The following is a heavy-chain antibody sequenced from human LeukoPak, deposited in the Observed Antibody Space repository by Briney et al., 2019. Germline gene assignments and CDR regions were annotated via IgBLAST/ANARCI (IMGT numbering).Heavy chain of an antibody. V-gene: IGHV3-66*01. D-gene: IGHD2-2*01. J-gene: IGHJ4*02. CDR3: ARIYCSSTSCYDLYYLDY. CDR1: GFTVSSNY. CDR2: IYSGGST. Sequence: PGGSLRLSCAASGFTVSSNYMSWVRQAPGKGLEWVSVIYSGGSTYYADSVKGRFAISRDNSKNTLYLQMNSLRAEDTAVYYCARIYCSSTSCYDLYYLDYWGQGTLVTVSS.